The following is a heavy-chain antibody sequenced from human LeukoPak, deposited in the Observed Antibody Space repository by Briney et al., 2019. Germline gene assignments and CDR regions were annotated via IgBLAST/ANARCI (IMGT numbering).Heavy chain of an antibody. CDR1: GFTFSDYY. CDR3: ARGRTYYYDSSGFRELDY. V-gene: IGHV3-11*03. Sequence: GGSLRLSCAASGFTFSDYYMSWIRQAPGKGPEWVSYISSSSSYTNYADSVKGRFTISRDNAKNSLYLQMNSLRAEDTAVYYCARGRTYYYDSSGFRELDYWGQGTLVTVSS. D-gene: IGHD3-22*01. J-gene: IGHJ4*02. CDR2: ISSSSSYT.